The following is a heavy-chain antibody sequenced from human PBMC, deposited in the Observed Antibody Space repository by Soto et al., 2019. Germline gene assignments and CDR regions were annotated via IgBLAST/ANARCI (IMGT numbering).Heavy chain of an antibody. CDR1: GYIFSLYS. V-gene: IGHV1-18*01. CDR3: ARGMGLAVDFDF. D-gene: IGHD3-9*01. Sequence: QVHLVQSGAEVKKPGAPVKVSCKTSGYIFSLYSISWVRQAPGQGLEWMGWISGYNGNTNYAQNFQDRVTMTTDTSTSTAYMELRSLRSDDTAVYYCARGMGLAVDFDFWGQGTLVTVSS. J-gene: IGHJ4*02. CDR2: ISGYNGNT.